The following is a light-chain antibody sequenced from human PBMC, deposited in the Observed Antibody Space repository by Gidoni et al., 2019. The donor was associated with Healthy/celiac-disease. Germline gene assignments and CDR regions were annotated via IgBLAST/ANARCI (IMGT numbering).Light chain of an antibody. J-gene: IGKJ4*01. V-gene: IGKV1-33*01. CDR2: DAS. CDR1: QDISNY. Sequence: DIHITPSPSSLSASVGDRVTLTCQASQDISNYLNWYQQKPGKAPKLLIYDASNLETGVPSRFSGSGSGTDFTLTISSLQAEDIATYYCQQYDNIPLTFGGGTKVEIK. CDR3: QQYDNIPLT.